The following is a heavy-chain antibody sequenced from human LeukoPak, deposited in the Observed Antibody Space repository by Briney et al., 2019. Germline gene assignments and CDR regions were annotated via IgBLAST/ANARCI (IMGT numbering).Heavy chain of an antibody. Sequence: SETLSLTCTVSGGSISPYYWSWIRQPPGKGLEWIASIRPDGHTYYNPSLKSQVTISVDRSRNQFSLNWKSLTAADTAVHYCARQVATKGEWAFDVWGQGTMVTVSS. V-gene: IGHV4-38-2*02. CDR2: IRPDGHT. CDR3: ARQVATKGEWAFDV. CDR1: GGSISPYY. J-gene: IGHJ3*01. D-gene: IGHD5-12*01.